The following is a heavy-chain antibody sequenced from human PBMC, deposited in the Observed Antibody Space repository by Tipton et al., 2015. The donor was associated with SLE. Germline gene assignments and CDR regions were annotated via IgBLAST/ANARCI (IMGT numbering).Heavy chain of an antibody. V-gene: IGHV4-61*01. CDR2: IYYSGST. Sequence: TLSLTCTVSGGSISSSSYYWGWIRQPPGKGLEWIGYIYYSGSTNYNPSLKSRVTISVDTSKNQFSLKLSSVTAADTAVYYCARDERAAARSCFFDIWGQGTMVTVSS. CDR1: GGSISSSSYY. D-gene: IGHD6-13*01. J-gene: IGHJ3*02. CDR3: ARDERAAARSCFFDI.